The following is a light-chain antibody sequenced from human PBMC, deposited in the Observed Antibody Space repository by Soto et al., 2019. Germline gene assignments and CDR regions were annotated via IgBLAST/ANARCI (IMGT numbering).Light chain of an antibody. V-gene: IGKV1-27*01. CDR1: QGINHY. CDR3: QKHNSAPLF. J-gene: IGKJ3*01. CDR2: ATS. Sequence: MTQSPSSLSASVGDRVTITCRASQGINHYLAWFQQKPGKVPKLLIYATSTLQSGVPSRFSGSGFGTDFTLTISSLQPEDVATYYCQKHNSAPLFFGPGTKVDIK.